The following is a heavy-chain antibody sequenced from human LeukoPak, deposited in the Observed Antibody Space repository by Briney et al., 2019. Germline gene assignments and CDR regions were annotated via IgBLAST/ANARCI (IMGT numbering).Heavy chain of an antibody. Sequence: SETLSLTCTVSGYSISSGYYWGWIRQPPGKGLEWIGTIYHSGSTFYNPSLKSRVTISVDTSKNQFSLKLSSVTAADTAVYYCAKVATFGVVEYYFDYWGQGTLVTVSS. CDR3: AKVATFGVVEYYFDY. CDR1: GYSISSGYY. J-gene: IGHJ4*02. D-gene: IGHD3-3*01. V-gene: IGHV4-38-2*02. CDR2: IYHSGST.